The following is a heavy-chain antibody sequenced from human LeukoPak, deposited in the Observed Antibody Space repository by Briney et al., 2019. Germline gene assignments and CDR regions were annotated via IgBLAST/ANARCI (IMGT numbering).Heavy chain of an antibody. V-gene: IGHV3-74*01. CDR3: ARGINWGSGDWFDP. D-gene: IGHD7-27*01. CDR2: INSDGSRT. Sequence: QPGGSLRLSCAASGFTLSSYWMHWVRQAPGKGLVWVSRINSDGSRTSYADSVKGRFTISRDNAKNTLYLQMNSLGAEDTAVYYCARGINWGSGDWFDPWGQGTLVTVSS. J-gene: IGHJ5*02. CDR1: GFTLSSYW.